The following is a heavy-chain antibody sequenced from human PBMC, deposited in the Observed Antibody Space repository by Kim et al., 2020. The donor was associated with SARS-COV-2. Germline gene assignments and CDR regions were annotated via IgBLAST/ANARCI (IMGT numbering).Heavy chain of an antibody. CDR3: ARAVYFGSGIKITGQNWLGP. D-gene: IGHD3-10*01. Sequence: ASVKVSCTASGYTFKHYGIAWVRQAPGQGPEWMGWISPYNGGKTYAQKFQGQGRLTMATDTSTSTVYLELRSLRPDDTAVYYCARAVYFGSGIKITGQNWLGPWGPGTQATVYS. CDR2: ISPYNGGK. CDR1: GYTFKHYG. V-gene: IGHV1-18*01. J-gene: IGHJ5*02.